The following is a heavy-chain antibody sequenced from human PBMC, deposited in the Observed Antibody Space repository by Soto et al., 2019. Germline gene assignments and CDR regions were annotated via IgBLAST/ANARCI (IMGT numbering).Heavy chain of an antibody. Sequence: PSETLSLTCAVYGGSFSGYYWSWIRQPPGKGLEWIGEINHSGSTNYNPSLKSRVTISVDTSKNQFSLKLSSVTAADTAVYYCARGPVTYYDFWSGYYSFTTDAFDIWGQGTMVTVSS. J-gene: IGHJ3*02. D-gene: IGHD3-3*01. CDR3: ARGPVTYYDFWSGYYSFTTDAFDI. CDR1: GGSFSGYY. CDR2: INHSGST. V-gene: IGHV4-34*01.